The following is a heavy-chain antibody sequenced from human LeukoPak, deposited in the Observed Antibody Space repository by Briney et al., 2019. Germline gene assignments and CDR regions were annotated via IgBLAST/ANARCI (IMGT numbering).Heavy chain of an antibody. D-gene: IGHD6-19*01. J-gene: IGHJ5*02. CDR2: FYWDNDK. CDR1: GFSFAPRGGG. V-gene: IGHV2-5*02. CDR3: AHNLDVSRDIAVAPFDP. Sequence: GSGPTLVKPTQTSRLTFASSGFSFAPRGGGGGWIRQPPGKALGGLELFYWDNDKRYSPSLKSTLTITKDTSKNQVVLTMTNMDPVDTATYYCAHNLDVSRDIAVAPFDPWGQGTLVTVSS.